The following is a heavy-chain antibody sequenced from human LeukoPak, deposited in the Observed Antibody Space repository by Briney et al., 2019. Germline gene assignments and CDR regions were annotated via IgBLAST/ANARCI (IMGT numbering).Heavy chain of an antibody. Sequence: ASVKVSCKASGYTFTGYYMHWVRQAPGQGLEWMGWINPNSGGTNYAQKFQGRVTMTRDTSISTAYMELSRLRPDDTAVYYCARDSSSSWPPKFDPWGQGTLVTVSS. J-gene: IGHJ5*02. CDR1: GYTFTGYY. CDR3: ARDSSSSWPPKFDP. V-gene: IGHV1-2*02. CDR2: INPNSGGT. D-gene: IGHD6-13*01.